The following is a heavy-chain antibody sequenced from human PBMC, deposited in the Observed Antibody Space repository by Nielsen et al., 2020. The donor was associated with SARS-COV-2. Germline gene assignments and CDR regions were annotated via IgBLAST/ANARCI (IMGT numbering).Heavy chain of an antibody. V-gene: IGHV3-74*01. J-gene: IGHJ4*02. CDR1: GFTFSSYW. Sequence: GESLTISCAASGFTFSSYWMHWVRQAPGKGLAWVSHILSDGSTINYADSVRGRFTISRDNAKNTLYLQMNSLRAEDTAVYYCARDFYGSGSFPDYWGQGTLVTVSS. D-gene: IGHD3-10*01. CDR2: ILSDGSTI. CDR3: ARDFYGSGSFPDY.